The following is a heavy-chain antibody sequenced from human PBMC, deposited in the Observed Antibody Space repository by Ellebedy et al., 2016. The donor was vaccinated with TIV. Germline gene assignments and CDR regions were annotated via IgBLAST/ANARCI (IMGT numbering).Heavy chain of an antibody. CDR3: PKNSGSSAYHVLDV. V-gene: IGHV3-23*01. D-gene: IGHD3-10*01. Sequence: GESLKISCATSGFTFSSNAMSWVRQAPGKGLEWVSVISGSGNNTYYGGSVKGRFTISRDTSKDTLYLQMNSLKAADTAIYYCPKNSGSSAYHVLDVWGQGTTVTVSS. J-gene: IGHJ6*02. CDR2: ISGSGNNT. CDR1: GFTFSSNA.